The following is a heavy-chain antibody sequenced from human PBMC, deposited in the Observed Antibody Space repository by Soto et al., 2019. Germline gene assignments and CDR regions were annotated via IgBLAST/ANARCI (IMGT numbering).Heavy chain of an antibody. D-gene: IGHD3-3*01. CDR1: GFTFNNYA. CDR2: ISGSGGST. J-gene: IGHJ4*02. CDR3: AKARGDFWNGLDY. V-gene: IGHV3-23*01. Sequence: EVQVLESGGGLVQPGGSLRLSCAASGFTFNNYAMSWVRQAPGKGLEWVSAISGSGGSTDYADSVKGRLTISRDNSKNTLYLQMNSLRAEDTAVYYCAKARGDFWNGLDYWGQGTLVTVSS.